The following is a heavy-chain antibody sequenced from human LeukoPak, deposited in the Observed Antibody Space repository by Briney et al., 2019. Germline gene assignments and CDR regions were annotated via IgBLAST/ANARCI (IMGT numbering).Heavy chain of an antibody. Sequence: GGSLRLSCAASGFTFSSYAMSWVRQAPGKGLEWVPGVSVSGGSTYYADSVKGRFTISRDNSKNTLYLQMNSLRAEDTAVYYCAKDQRGLDAFDIWGQGTMVTVSS. CDR1: GFTFSSYA. J-gene: IGHJ3*02. CDR2: VSVSGGST. V-gene: IGHV3-23*01. D-gene: IGHD5/OR15-5a*01. CDR3: AKDQRGLDAFDI.